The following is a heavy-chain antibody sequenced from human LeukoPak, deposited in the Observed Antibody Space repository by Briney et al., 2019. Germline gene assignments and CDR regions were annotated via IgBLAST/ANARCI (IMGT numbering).Heavy chain of an antibody. CDR3: ARGRRDGYNLLDAFDI. V-gene: IGHV3-30*04. Sequence: GGSLRLSCAASGFTLSSYAMHWVRQAPGKGLEWVAVISYDGSNKYYADSVKGRFTISRDNSKNTLYLQMNSLRAEDTAVYYCARGRRDGYNLLDAFDIWGQGTVVTVSS. J-gene: IGHJ3*02. CDR2: ISYDGSNK. CDR1: GFTLSSYA. D-gene: IGHD5-24*01.